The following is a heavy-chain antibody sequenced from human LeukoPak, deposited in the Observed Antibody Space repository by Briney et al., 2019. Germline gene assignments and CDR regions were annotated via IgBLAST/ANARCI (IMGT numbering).Heavy chain of an antibody. CDR2: ISSSGSTI. D-gene: IGHD5-18*01. J-gene: IGHJ4*02. Sequence: QAGGSLRLSCAASGFPFSNYWMNWVRQAPGKGLEWVAYISSSGSTIYYPDSVKGRFTISRDNARNSLYLQMNSLRAEDTALYYCARDRGYNYGDFDYWGQGTLVTVSS. CDR3: ARDRGYNYGDFDY. CDR1: GFPFSNYW. V-gene: IGHV3-48*04.